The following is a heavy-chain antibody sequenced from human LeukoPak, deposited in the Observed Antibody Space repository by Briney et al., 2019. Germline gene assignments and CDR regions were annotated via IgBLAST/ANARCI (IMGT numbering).Heavy chain of an antibody. V-gene: IGHV3-53*01. D-gene: IGHD3-9*01. CDR3: ARDYYDILTDHWFDP. CDR2: VYSGGST. Sequence: QPGGSLRLSCAASGFTVSSNYMSWVRPAPGKGMEWVAVVYSGGSTYYTDSVKGRFTISRDNSKNTLYLQMNSLRAEDTAVYYCARDYYDILTDHWFDPWGQGTLVTVSS. J-gene: IGHJ5*02. CDR1: GFTVSSNY.